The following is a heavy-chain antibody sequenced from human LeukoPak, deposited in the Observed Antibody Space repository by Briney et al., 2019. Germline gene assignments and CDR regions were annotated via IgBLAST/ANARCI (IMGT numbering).Heavy chain of an antibody. V-gene: IGHV4-59*01. Sequence: SETLSLTCTVYGGSISSYYWSWIRQPPGKGLEWIGYIYYSGSTNYNPSLKSRVTISVDTSKNQFSLKLSSVTAADTAVYYCARGVIAAAGTPNWFDPWGQGTLVTVSS. CDR3: ARGVIAAAGTPNWFDP. CDR2: IYYSGST. J-gene: IGHJ5*02. CDR1: GGSISSYY. D-gene: IGHD6-13*01.